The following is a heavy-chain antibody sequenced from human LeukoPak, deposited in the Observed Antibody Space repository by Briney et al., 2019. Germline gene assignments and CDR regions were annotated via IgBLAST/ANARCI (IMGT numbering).Heavy chain of an antibody. CDR2: ISYDGSNK. CDR1: GFTFSSYG. V-gene: IGHV3-30*18. CDR3: AKGGNLAAAGTFPDY. D-gene: IGHD6-13*01. Sequence: GGSLRLSCAASGFTFSSYGMHWVRQAPGKGLEWVAVISYDGSNKYYADSVKGRFTISRDNSKNTLYLQMNSLRAVGTAVYYCAKGGNLAAAGTFPDYWGQGTLVTVSS. J-gene: IGHJ4*02.